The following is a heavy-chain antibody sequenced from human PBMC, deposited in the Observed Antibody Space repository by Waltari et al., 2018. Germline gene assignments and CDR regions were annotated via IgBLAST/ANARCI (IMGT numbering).Heavy chain of an antibody. V-gene: IGHV4-38-2*01. CDR3: ARGGSLTIFGVVTY. CDR1: GYSISSGYY. D-gene: IGHD3-3*01. J-gene: IGHJ4*02. CDR2: IYHSGST. Sequence: QVQLQESGPGLVKRSETLYLTCAVSGYSISSGYYWGWIRQPPGKGLEWIGSIYHSGSTYYNPSLKRRVTISVDTSKNQFSLKLSSVTAADTAVYYCARGGSLTIFGVVTYWGQGTLVTVSS.